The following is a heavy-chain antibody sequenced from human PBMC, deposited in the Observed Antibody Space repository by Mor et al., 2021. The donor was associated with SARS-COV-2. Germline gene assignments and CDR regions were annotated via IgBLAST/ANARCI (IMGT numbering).Heavy chain of an antibody. D-gene: IGHD6-19*01. J-gene: IGHJ4*02. Sequence: GRFIISRDNAKNTLYLQMNSLRGEDTAVYYFAKGGAGADSWGQGTLVTVSS. V-gene: IGHV3-74*01. CDR3: AKGGAGADS.